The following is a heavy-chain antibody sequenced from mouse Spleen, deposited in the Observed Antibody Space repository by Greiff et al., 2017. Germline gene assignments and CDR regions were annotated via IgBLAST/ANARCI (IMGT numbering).Heavy chain of an antibody. CDR3: TRDKLTGWFAY. D-gene: IGHD4-1*01. V-gene: IGHV1-5*01. J-gene: IGHJ3*01. CDR1: GYTFTSYW. CDR2: IYPGNSDT. Sequence: EVQLQESGTVLARPGASVKMSCKASGYTFTSYWMHWVKQRPGQGLEWIGAIYPGNSDTSYNQKFKGKATLTVDTSSSTAYMELSSLTNEDSAVYYCTRDKLTGWFAYRGQRTLVTGSA.